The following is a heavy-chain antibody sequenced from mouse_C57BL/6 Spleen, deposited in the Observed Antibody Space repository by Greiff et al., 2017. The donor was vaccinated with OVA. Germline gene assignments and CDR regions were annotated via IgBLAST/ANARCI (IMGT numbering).Heavy chain of an antibody. CDR2: INPNNGGT. Sequence: VQLQQSGPELVKPGASVKISCKASGYTFTDYYMNWVKQSHGKSLEWIGDINPNNGGTSYNQKFKGKATLTVDKSSSTAYMELRSLTSEDSAVYYCARYRDYDGFDYWGQGTTLTVSS. V-gene: IGHV1-26*01. D-gene: IGHD2-4*01. J-gene: IGHJ2*01. CDR3: ARYRDYDGFDY. CDR1: GYTFTDYY.